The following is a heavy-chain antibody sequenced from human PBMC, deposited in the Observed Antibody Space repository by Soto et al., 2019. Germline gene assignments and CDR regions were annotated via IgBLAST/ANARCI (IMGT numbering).Heavy chain of an antibody. CDR1: GGSISSGDYY. V-gene: IGHV4-30-4*01. CDR3: AREIRGYSGYDLRGVWFDP. CDR2: IYYSGST. Sequence: LSLTCTVSGGSISSGDYYWSWIRQPPGKGLEWIGYIYYSGSTYYNPSLKSRVTISVDTSKNQFSLKLSSVTAADTAVYYCAREIRGYSGYDLRGVWFDPWGQGTLVTVSS. J-gene: IGHJ5*02. D-gene: IGHD5-12*01.